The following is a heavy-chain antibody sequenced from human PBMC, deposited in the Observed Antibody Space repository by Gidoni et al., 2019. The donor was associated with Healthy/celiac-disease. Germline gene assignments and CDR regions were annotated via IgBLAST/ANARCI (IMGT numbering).Heavy chain of an antibody. CDR1: GFTFSSYA. D-gene: IGHD3-22*01. V-gene: IGHV3-23*01. Sequence: EVQLLESGGGLVQPGWSLRLSCAASGFTFSSYAMSWVRQAPGKGLEWVSAISGSGGSTYYADSVKGRFTISRDNSKNTLYLQMNSLRAEDTAVYYCAKGIYDSSGFFDYWGQGTLVTVSS. J-gene: IGHJ4*02. CDR2: ISGSGGST. CDR3: AKGIYDSSGFFDY.